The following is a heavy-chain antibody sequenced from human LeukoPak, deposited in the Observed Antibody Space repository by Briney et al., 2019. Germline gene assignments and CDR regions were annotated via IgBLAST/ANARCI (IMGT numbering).Heavy chain of an antibody. J-gene: IGHJ4*02. Sequence: PGGSLRLSCAASGFTFSSYGMHWVRQAPGKGLEWVALIGYDGTNEYYADSVKGRFTISRDNSKNTLYLQMNSLRAEDTAVYYCARDAYYDILTGYYGPDYWGQGTLVTVSS. CDR1: GFTFSSYG. CDR2: IGYDGTNE. V-gene: IGHV3-33*01. D-gene: IGHD3-9*01. CDR3: ARDAYYDILTGYYGPDY.